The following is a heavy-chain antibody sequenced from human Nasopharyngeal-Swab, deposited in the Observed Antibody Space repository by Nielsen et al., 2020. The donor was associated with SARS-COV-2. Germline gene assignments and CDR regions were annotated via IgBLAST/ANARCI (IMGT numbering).Heavy chain of an antibody. J-gene: IGHJ6*02. D-gene: IGHD3-16*01. CDR3: ARVEGGFYRPYYYGMDV. CDR2: IYYSGST. V-gene: IGHV4-59*01. Sequence: RQAPGKGLEWIGYIYYSGSTNYNPSLKSRVTISVDTSKNQFSLKLSSVTAADTAVYYCARVEGGFYRPYYYGMDVWGQGTTVHRLL.